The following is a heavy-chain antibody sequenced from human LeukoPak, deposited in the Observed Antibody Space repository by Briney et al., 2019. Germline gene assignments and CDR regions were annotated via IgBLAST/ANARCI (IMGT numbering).Heavy chain of an antibody. J-gene: IGHJ4*02. CDR3: ARNRGGGSGYSDY. V-gene: IGHV3-7*05. Sequence: GGSLRLSCAASGFTFSSYWMDWVRQAPGKGLEWVAIIKSDGSDKYYVDSVKGRFTVSKDNAKNSLYLQMNSLRAVDTAMYYCARNRGGGSGYSDYWGQGTLVTVSS. CDR2: IKSDGSDK. D-gene: IGHD3-22*01. CDR1: GFTFSSYW.